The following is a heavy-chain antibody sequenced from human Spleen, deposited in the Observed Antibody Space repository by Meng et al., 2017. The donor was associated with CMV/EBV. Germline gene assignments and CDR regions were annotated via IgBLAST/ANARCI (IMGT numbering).Heavy chain of an antibody. D-gene: IGHD6-6*01. CDR1: GYPCTGYG. CDR3: ARDSASRRRTVWFDL. J-gene: IGHJ5*02. CDR2: ISAYNGDT. Sequence: ASGYPCTGYGFSWVRQAPGQGLEWMGWISAYNGDTNYAQKFQGRVTMTTDTSTRTVYMELRSLRADDTAAYYCARDSASRRRTVWFDLWGQGTLVTAPQ. V-gene: IGHV1-18*01.